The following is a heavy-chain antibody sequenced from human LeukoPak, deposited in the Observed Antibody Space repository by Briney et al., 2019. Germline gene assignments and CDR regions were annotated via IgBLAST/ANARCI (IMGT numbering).Heavy chain of an antibody. CDR1: GGAISSYY. D-gene: IGHD3-16*01. CDR2: IYYSEST. J-gene: IGHJ4*02. CDR3: ARYGWDELVNYFDY. V-gene: IGHV4-59*01. Sequence: SETLSLTCTASGGAISSYYWSWIRQPPGKGLEWIGYIYYSESTNYNPSLKSRVTISVDTSKNQFSLKLSSVTAADTAVYYCARYGWDELVNYFDYWGQGTLVTVPS.